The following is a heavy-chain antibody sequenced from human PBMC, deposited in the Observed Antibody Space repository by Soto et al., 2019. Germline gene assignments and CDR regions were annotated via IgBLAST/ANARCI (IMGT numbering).Heavy chain of an antibody. D-gene: IGHD2-15*01. J-gene: IGHJ5*02. V-gene: IGHV4-34*01. CDR3: ATGGGFVESRMVWFDP. CDR1: GGSLSGSY. Sequence: ASETLSLTCAVYGGSLSGSYWSWIRQTPEKGLEWIGTINHSGTINYNPSLRSRVTISIHTSKNEFSLRLTSVTAADTAVYYCATGGGFVESRMVWFDPWGQGTLVTVS. CDR2: INHSGTI.